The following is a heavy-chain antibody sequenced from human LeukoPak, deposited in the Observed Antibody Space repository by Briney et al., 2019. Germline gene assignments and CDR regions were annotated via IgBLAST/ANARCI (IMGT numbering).Heavy chain of an antibody. Sequence: SETLSLTCTVAGVSINSSSYYWGWIRQPPGKGLEWIGNIYFNGKTYYNPSLKSRVTISVDTSKNQFSLKLSSVTAADTAVYYCARVSSSSITLDAFGIWGQGTMVTVSS. CDR2: IYFNGKT. D-gene: IGHD6-13*01. V-gene: IGHV4-39*07. CDR1: GVSINSSSYY. J-gene: IGHJ3*02. CDR3: ARVSSSSITLDAFGI.